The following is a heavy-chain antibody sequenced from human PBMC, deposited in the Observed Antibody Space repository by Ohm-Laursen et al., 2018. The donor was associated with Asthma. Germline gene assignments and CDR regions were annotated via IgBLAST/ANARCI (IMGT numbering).Heavy chain of an antibody. D-gene: IGHD1-26*01. CDR1: GFTVSSNY. J-gene: IGHJ6*02. CDR3: AREWGGMDV. V-gene: IGHV3-53*01. CDR2: IYSGGST. Sequence: SLRLSCTAAGFTVSSNYMSWVRQAPGKGLEWVSVIYSGGSTYYADSVKGRFTISRDNAKHSLYLQMTSLRVEDTAVYYCAREWGGMDVWGPGATVTVSS.